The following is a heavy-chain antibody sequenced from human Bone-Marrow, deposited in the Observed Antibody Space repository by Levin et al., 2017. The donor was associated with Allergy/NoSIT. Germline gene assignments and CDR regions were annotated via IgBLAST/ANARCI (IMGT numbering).Heavy chain of an antibody. CDR2: ISSSGSDM. CDR3: ARGIIGDVRVAHKEAFDI. CDR1: GFTFSTYS. J-gene: IGHJ3*02. V-gene: IGHV3-21*01. D-gene: IGHD2-8*02. Sequence: PGGSLRLSCAASGFTFSTYSMNWVRQAPGKGLEWVSSISSSGSDMYYVDSVKGRFTISRDNAKNSLTLQMNSLRAEDTAVYYCARGIIGDVRVAHKEAFDIWGQGTMVSVSS.